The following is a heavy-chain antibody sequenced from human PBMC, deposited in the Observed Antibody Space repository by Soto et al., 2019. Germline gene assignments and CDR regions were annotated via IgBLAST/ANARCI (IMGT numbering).Heavy chain of an antibody. CDR3: ARDRNVFAVAGTNAFDI. V-gene: IGHV3-33*01. CDR2: IWYDGSNK. Sequence: VGSLRLSCAASGFTLSSYGMHWVRQAPGKGLEWVAVIWYDGSNKYYADSVKGRFTISRDNSKNTLYLQMNSLRAEDTAVYYCARDRNVFAVAGTNAFDIWGQGTMVTVSS. D-gene: IGHD6-19*01. CDR1: GFTLSSYG. J-gene: IGHJ3*02.